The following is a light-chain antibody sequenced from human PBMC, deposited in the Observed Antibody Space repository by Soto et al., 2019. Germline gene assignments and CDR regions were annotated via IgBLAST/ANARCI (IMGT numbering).Light chain of an antibody. CDR2: EGS. CDR1: SSDVGSYNL. Sequence: QSVLTQPASVSGSPGQSITISCTGTSSDVGSYNLVSWYQQHPGKAPKLMIYEGSKGPSGVSNRFSGSKSGNTASLTISGLQAEDEADYYCCSYAGSSTLVFGGGTKVTVL. J-gene: IGLJ2*01. CDR3: CSYAGSSTLV. V-gene: IGLV2-23*01.